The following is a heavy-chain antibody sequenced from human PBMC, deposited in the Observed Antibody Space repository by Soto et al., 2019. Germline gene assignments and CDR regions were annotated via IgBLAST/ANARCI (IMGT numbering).Heavy chain of an antibody. D-gene: IGHD6-6*01. J-gene: IGHJ6*02. Sequence: PGESLKISCKGSGYSFTSYWIGWVRQMPGKGLEWMGIIYPGGSDTRYSPSFQGQVTISADKSISTAYLQWSSLKASDTAMYYCARQEQLSSYGMDVWGQGTTVTVSS. CDR3: ARQEQLSSYGMDV. CDR2: IYPGGSDT. CDR1: GYSFTSYW. V-gene: IGHV5-51*01.